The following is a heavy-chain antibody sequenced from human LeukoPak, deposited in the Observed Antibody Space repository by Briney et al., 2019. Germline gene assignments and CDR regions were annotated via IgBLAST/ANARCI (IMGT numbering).Heavy chain of an antibody. CDR1: GFTFSSYW. J-gene: IGHJ4*02. CDR2: IKQDGSEK. CDR3: ARLHYDYVWGSQDY. Sequence: GGSLRLSCAASGFTFSSYWMSWVRQAPGKGLEWVANIKQDGSEKYYVDSVKGRFTISRDNAKNSLYLQMNSLRAEDTAVYYCARLHYDYVWGSQDYWGQGTLVTVSS. D-gene: IGHD3-16*01. V-gene: IGHV3-7*01.